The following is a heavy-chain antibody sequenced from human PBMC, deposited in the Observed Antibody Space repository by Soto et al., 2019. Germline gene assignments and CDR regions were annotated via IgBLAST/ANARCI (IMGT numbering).Heavy chain of an antibody. CDR2: IYPGDSHS. CDR1: GYPFSHNW. CDR3: GGGGKKRGWYPNFAP. V-gene: IGHV5-51*01. Sequence: GESLKISCHASGYPFSHNWIGCVRQRPGKGLEWMGIIYPGDSHSRYSPAFEGHVTISVDSSINVAYLEWRSLNTSDTAIFYWGGGGKKRGWYPNFAPWGKGTLVTV. J-gene: IGHJ5*02. D-gene: IGHD3-16*01.